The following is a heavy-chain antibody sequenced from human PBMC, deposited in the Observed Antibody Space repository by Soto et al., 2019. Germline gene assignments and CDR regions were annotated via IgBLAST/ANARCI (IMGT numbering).Heavy chain of an antibody. CDR2: ISGSGGST. V-gene: IGHV3-23*01. J-gene: IGHJ6*02. Sequence: GGSLRLSCAASGFTFSSYAMTWVRQAPGKGLEWVSAISGSGGSTYYADSVKGRFTISRDNSKNTLYLQMNSLRAEDTAVYYCAKDGGGPRDVVVVAATFGFGNYYYYGMDVWGQGTTVTVSS. D-gene: IGHD2-15*01. CDR1: GFTFSSYA. CDR3: AKDGGGPRDVVVVAATFGFGNYYYYGMDV.